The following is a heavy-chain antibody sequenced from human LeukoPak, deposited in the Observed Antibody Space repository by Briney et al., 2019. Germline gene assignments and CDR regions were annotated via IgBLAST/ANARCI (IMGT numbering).Heavy chain of an antibody. J-gene: IGHJ4*02. D-gene: IGHD2-21*01. CDR1: GFAFSTYT. CDR2: ISHDDTHK. Sequence: GGSLRLSCAASGFAFSTYTMHWVRQAPGKGPEWVSVISHDDTHKYYADAVAGRFTISRDNSKNTLYLQMNSLRAEDTAVYYCARGGRIPLDYWGQGTLVTVSS. V-gene: IGHV3-30*04. CDR3: ARGGRIPLDY.